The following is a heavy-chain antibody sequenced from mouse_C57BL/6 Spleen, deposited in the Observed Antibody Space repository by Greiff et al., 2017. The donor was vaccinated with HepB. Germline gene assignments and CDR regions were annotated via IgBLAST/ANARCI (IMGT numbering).Heavy chain of an antibody. CDR1: GYTFTSYW. J-gene: IGHJ3*01. D-gene: IGHD2-5*01. CDR2: IYPSDSET. Sequence: QVQLQQPGAELVRPGSSVKLSCKASGYTFTSYWMDWVKQRPGQGLEWIGNIYPSDSETHYNQKFKDKATLTVDKSSSTAYMQLSSLTSEDSAVYYCARAYSNYGAWFAYWGQGTLVTVSA. CDR3: ARAYSNYGAWFAY. V-gene: IGHV1-61*01.